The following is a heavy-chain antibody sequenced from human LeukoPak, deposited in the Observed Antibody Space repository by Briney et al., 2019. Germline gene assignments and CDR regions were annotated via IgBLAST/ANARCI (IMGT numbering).Heavy chain of an antibody. V-gene: IGHV3-74*01. CDR1: GFAFNNYC. D-gene: IGHD6-13*01. CDR3: ARGTSITAGIDY. Sequence: PGGSLRLPCAASGFAFNNYCMFGPRQAPGKGGVWISQTNSDGASTTYGDPAKGRFTASRDNAKSILYLQLNSLGVEDTSVYYCARGTSITAGIDYWGQGTLVTVSS. J-gene: IGHJ4*02. CDR2: TNSDGAST.